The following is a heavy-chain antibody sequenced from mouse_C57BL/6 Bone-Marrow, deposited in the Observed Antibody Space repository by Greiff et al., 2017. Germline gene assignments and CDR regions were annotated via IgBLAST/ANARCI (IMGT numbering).Heavy chain of an antibody. Sequence: VQLKQSGPELVKPGDSVKISCKASGYSFTGYFMNWVMQSHGKSLEWIGRINPYNGDTFYNQKFKGKATLTVDKSSSTAHMELRSLTSEDSAVYYCARVALDYGSSYDYFDYWGQGTTLTVSS. D-gene: IGHD1-1*01. J-gene: IGHJ2*01. CDR3: ARVALDYGSSYDYFDY. CDR2: INPYNGDT. CDR1: GYSFTGYF. V-gene: IGHV1-20*01.